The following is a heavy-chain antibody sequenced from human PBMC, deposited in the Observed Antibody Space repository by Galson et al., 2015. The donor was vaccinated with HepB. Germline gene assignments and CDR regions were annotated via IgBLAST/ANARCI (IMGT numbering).Heavy chain of an antibody. CDR2: ISAYNGNT. D-gene: IGHD3-16*02. V-gene: IGHV1-18*01. Sequence: SVKVSCKASGYTFTSYGISWVRQAPGQGLEWMGWISAYNGNTNYAQKLQGRVTMTTDTSTSTAYMELRSLRSDDTAVYYCARTPRAEITFGGVIASPVYYYYYMDVWGKGTTVTVSS. CDR1: GYTFTSYG. CDR3: ARTPRAEITFGGVIASPVYYYYYMDV. J-gene: IGHJ6*03.